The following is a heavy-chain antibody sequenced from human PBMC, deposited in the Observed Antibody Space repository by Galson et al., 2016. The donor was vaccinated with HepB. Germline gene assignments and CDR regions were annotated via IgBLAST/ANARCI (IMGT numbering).Heavy chain of an antibody. D-gene: IGHD2-15*01. J-gene: IGHJ4*02. Sequence: QSGAEVTKPGESLKVSCKGSGYKFSSYWIGWVRQVPGKGLEWMGIIYPGDSDTRYSPSFRGQVTISADKSTSTAYPQWSSLTASDTAIYYCARQICSGGSCYSGADYWGQGTLVTVSS. CDR2: IYPGDSDT. CDR1: GYKFSSYW. V-gene: IGHV5-51*01. CDR3: ARQICSGGSCYSGADY.